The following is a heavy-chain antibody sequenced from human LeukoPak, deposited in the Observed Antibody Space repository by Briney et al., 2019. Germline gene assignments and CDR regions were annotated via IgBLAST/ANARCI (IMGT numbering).Heavy chain of an antibody. Sequence: ASVKVSRKASGYTFTSYDINWVRQATGQGLEWMGWMNPNSGNTGYAQKFQGRVTITRNTSISTADMDLSSLRSEDTAVYYCARGRAGPSAGFDYYDSSGYPYWGQGTLVTVSS. V-gene: IGHV1-8*03. J-gene: IGHJ4*02. D-gene: IGHD3-22*01. CDR3: ARGRAGPSAGFDYYDSSGYPY. CDR1: GYTFTSYD. CDR2: MNPNSGNT.